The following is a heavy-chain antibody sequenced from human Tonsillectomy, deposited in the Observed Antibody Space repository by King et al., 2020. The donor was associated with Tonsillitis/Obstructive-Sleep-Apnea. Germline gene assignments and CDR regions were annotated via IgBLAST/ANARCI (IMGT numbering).Heavy chain of an antibody. V-gene: IGHV4-59*01. CDR3: ARDMVLEAGGNAFDL. J-gene: IGHJ3*01. CDR2: IYYSGST. D-gene: IGHD2-8*01. CDR1: TGSISSYS. Sequence: VQLQESGPGLVKPSETLSLTCTVSTGSISSYSWSWIRQPPGKGLEWIGYIYYSGSTNYNPALKSRVTISVDTSKNQFSLRLRSVAAADTAVYYCARDMVLEAGGNAFDLWGQGTMVTVSS.